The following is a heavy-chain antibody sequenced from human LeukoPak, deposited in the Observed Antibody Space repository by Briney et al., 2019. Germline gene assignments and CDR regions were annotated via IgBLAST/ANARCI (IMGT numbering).Heavy chain of an antibody. J-gene: IGHJ4*02. Sequence: PSETLSLTCTVSGGSIRSSTYYWGWLRQPPGRGLEWVGSIYYSGYTYQNPSLESRVTISVDTSKNQFSLKLSSVAAADTAIYYCAKHYMGSSYNHGLDCWGQGTLVTVSS. D-gene: IGHD3-10*01. CDR3: AKHYMGSSYNHGLDC. CDR1: GGSIRSSTYY. CDR2: IYYSGYT. V-gene: IGHV4-39*01.